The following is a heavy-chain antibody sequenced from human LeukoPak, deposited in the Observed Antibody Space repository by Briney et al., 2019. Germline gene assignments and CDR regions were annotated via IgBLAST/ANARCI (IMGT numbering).Heavy chain of an antibody. Sequence: PSETLSLTCTVSGDSISSSRYYWGWIRQPPGKGLEWIGTLYYSGSTYYNPSLKSRVTISVDTSKNQFSLKLSSVTAAETAVYYCARRRTIFGVVTVAAGMDVWGQGTTVTVSS. CDR2: LYYSGST. J-gene: IGHJ6*02. CDR3: ARRRTIFGVVTVAAGMDV. V-gene: IGHV4-39*01. CDR1: GDSISSSRYY. D-gene: IGHD3-3*01.